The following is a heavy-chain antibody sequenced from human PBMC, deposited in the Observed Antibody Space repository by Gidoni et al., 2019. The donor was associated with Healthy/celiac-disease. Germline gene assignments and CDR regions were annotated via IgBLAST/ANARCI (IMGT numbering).Heavy chain of an antibody. J-gene: IGHJ4*02. CDR3: AKDVAGYSSGGGVDY. Sequence: EVQLVESGGGLVQPGRSLRLSCAAAGFPFDDYAMHWVRQAPGKGLEWVSGISWNSGSIGYADSVKGRFTISRDNAKNSLYLQMNSLRAEDTALYYCAKDVAGYSSGGGVDYWGQGTLVTVSS. V-gene: IGHV3-9*01. D-gene: IGHD6-19*01. CDR1: GFPFDDYA. CDR2: ISWNSGSI.